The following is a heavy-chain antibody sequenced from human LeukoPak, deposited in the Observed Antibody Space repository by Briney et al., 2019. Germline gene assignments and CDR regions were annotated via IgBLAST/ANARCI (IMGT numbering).Heavy chain of an antibody. V-gene: IGHV1-2*02. CDR1: GYTFTGYY. D-gene: IGHD4-17*01. Sequence: ASVKVSCKASGYTFTGYYMHWVRQAPGQGLEWMGWTNPNSGGTNYAQKFQGRVTMTRDTSISTAYMELSRLRSDDTAVYYCARDTGDPNSFTVIPALAYWGQGTLVTVSS. CDR2: TNPNSGGT. J-gene: IGHJ4*02. CDR3: ARDTGDPNSFTVIPALAY.